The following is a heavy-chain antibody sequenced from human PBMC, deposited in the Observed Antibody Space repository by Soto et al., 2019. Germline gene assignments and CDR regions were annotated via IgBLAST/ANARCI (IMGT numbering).Heavy chain of an antibody. D-gene: IGHD3-10*01. CDR3: AKDRGTMVRGVISA. CDR2: ISYDGSNK. J-gene: IGHJ5*02. CDR1: GFTFSSYG. V-gene: IGHV3-30*18. Sequence: QVQLVESGGGVVQPGRSLRLSCAASGFTFSSYGMHWVRQAPGKGLEWVAVISYDGSNKYYADSVKGRFTISRDNSKNTLYLQMNSLRAEDTAVYYCAKDRGTMVRGVISAWGQGTLVTVSS.